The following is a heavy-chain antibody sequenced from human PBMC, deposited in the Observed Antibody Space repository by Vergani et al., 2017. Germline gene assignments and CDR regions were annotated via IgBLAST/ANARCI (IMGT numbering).Heavy chain of an antibody. CDR2: ISGDGGST. CDR3: AKDRGGDFWSGYYYYYYVMDV. J-gene: IGHJ6*02. V-gene: IGHV3-43*02. D-gene: IGHD3-3*01. Sequence: EVQLVESGGGVVQPGGSLRLSCAASGFTFDDYAMHWVRQAPGKGLEWVSLISGDGGSTYYADSVKGRFTISRENSKNSLYLQMNSLRTEDTALYYCAKDRGGDFWSGYYYYYYVMDVWGQGTTVTVSS. CDR1: GFTFDDYA.